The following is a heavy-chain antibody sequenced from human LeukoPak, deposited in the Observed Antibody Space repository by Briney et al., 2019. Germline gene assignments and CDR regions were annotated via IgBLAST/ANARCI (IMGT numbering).Heavy chain of an antibody. CDR2: ISGSGGST. D-gene: IGHD2-2*03. CDR3: AKVAALSWVDIVVVPAADYFDY. J-gene: IGHJ4*02. CDR1: GFTFSSYA. Sequence: KTGGSLRLSCAASGFTFSSYAMSWVRQAPGKGLEWVSAISGSGGSTYYADSVKGRFTISRDNSKNTLYLQMNSLRAEDTAVYYCAKVAALSWVDIVVVPAADYFDYWGQGTLVTVSS. V-gene: IGHV3-23*01.